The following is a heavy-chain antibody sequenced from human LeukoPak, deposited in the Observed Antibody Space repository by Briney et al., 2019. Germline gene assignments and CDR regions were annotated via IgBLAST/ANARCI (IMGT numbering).Heavy chain of an antibody. CDR2: IDYSGST. CDR3: AREAWVSGDSKYRYYGIDV. J-gene: IGHJ6*02. CDR1: GASISSYY. D-gene: IGHD4-17*01. V-gene: IGHV4-59*01. Sequence: SETLSLTCTVSGASISSYYWSWIRQPPGKGLEWIGYIDYSGSTNYTPSLKSRVTISVDMSKNQFSLKLSSVTAADTALYYCAREAWVSGDSKYRYYGIDVWGQGTTVTVSS.